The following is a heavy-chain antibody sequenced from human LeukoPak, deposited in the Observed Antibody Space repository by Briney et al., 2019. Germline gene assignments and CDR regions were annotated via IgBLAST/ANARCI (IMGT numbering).Heavy chain of an antibody. D-gene: IGHD6-19*01. CDR1: GGSISSYY. Sequence: SETLSLTCTVSGGSISSYYWSWIRQPPGKGLEWIGYIYYSGSTNYNPSLKSRVTISVDTSKNQFSLKLSSVTAADTAVYCCARGYGSGWYVNWFDPWGQGTLVTVSS. J-gene: IGHJ5*02. CDR2: IYYSGST. V-gene: IGHV4-59*01. CDR3: ARGYGSGWYVNWFDP.